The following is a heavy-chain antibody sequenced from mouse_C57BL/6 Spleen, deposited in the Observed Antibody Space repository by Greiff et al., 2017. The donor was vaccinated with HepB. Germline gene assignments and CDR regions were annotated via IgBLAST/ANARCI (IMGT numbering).Heavy chain of an antibody. CDR3: ARRDGYYGAMDY. J-gene: IGHJ4*01. CDR1: GYTFTSYW. CDR2: IDPSDSYT. Sequence: VQLQQPGAELVMPGASVKLSCKASGYTFTSYWMHWVKQRPGQGLEWIGEIDPSDSYTNYNQKFKGKSTLTVDKSSSTAYMQLSSLTSEDSAVYYCARRDGYYGAMDYWGQGTPVTVSS. D-gene: IGHD2-3*01. V-gene: IGHV1-69*01.